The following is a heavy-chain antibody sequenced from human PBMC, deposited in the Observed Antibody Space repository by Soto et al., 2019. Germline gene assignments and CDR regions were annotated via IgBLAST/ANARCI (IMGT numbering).Heavy chain of an antibody. V-gene: IGHV3-7*01. CDR3: ARDYEFGFDI. CDR1: AFTLSSYW. D-gene: IGHD3-22*01. CDR2: IKPDGSEK. Sequence: ESGGGLVQPGGSLRLSCEASAFTLSSYWMNWVRQAPGKGLEWVANIKPDGSEKYYVDSVKGRFTISRDNTKNSLYLQMSTLRPEDTAIYYCARDYEFGFDIWGQGTLVTVSS. J-gene: IGHJ3*02.